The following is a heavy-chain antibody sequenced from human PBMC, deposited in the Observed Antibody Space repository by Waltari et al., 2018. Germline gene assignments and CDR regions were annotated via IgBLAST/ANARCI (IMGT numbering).Heavy chain of an antibody. CDR1: GFTCFTHA. CDR2: ISVSDAT. Sequence: EVQLLESGGGLVQPGGSLRLSCQASGFTCFTHAINWVRQAPGKVLEWVSSISVSDATYYADSVKGRFTISRDYSDNTVYLQMDSLRADDTAVYFCAKPFYNWDDPLHSWGQGTPVTVSS. CDR3: AKPFYNWDDPLHS. J-gene: IGHJ1*01. V-gene: IGHV3-23*01. D-gene: IGHD1-20*01.